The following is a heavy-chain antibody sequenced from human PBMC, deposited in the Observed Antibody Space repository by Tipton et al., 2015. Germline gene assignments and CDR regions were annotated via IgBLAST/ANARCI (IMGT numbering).Heavy chain of an antibody. CDR3: AREDDSSGYVYFDC. J-gene: IGHJ4*02. V-gene: IGHV4-31*03. CDR1: GGSISSGGYY. CDR2: IYYIGST. D-gene: IGHD3-22*01. Sequence: TLSLTCTVSGGSISSGGYYWSWIRQHPGKGLEWIGYIYYIGSTYYNPSLKSRVTISLDTSKNQFSLKLSSVTAADTAVYYCAREDDSSGYVYFDCWGQGALVTVSS.